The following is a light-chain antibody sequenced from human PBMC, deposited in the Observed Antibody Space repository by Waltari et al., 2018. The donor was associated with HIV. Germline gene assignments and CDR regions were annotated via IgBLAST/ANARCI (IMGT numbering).Light chain of an antibody. CDR1: QSVSSSY. CDR2: GAS. V-gene: IGKV3-20*01. CDR3: QQYDSSPLFT. Sequence: EIALTQSPGTLSLSPGDRATLPCRASQSVSSSYLAWYQQRPGPAPRLLIYGASSRATGIPDRFSGSGSGTDFTLTISRLEPEDFAVYYCQQYDSSPLFTFGPGTKVDIK. J-gene: IGKJ3*01.